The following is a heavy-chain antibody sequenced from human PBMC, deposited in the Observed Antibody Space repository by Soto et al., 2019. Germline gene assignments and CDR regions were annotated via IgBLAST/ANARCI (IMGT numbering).Heavy chain of an antibody. J-gene: IGHJ4*02. CDR1: GFTFSDYS. Sequence: EVQLVESGGGLVPPGGSLRLSCAASGFTFSDYSINWVRQAPGKGPEWIAYIARLSTNIQYADSVEGRFTITRDNDRNSLYLHMNSLRAEDTAVYYCALNRFTYEYRSSFDRWGQGTQVTVSS. CDR2: IARLSTNI. D-gene: IGHD5-18*01. V-gene: IGHV3-48*01. CDR3: ALNRFTYEYRSSFDR.